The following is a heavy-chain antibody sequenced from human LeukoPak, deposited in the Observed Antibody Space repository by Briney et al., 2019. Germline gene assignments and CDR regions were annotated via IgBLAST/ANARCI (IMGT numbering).Heavy chain of an antibody. J-gene: IGHJ4*02. D-gene: IGHD2-2*01. Sequence: PGRSLRLSCAASGFTFSSYAMHWVRQAPGKGLEWVAVISYDGSNKYYADSVKGRFTISRDNSKNTLYLQMNSLRAEDTAVYYCARARYMIVVPAYLDYWGQGTLVTVSS. CDR3: ARARYMIVVPAYLDY. V-gene: IGHV3-30*04. CDR1: GFTFSSYA. CDR2: ISYDGSNK.